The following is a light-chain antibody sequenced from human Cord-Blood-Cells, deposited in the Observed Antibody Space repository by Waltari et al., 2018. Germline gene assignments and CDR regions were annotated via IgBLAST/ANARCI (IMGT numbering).Light chain of an antibody. J-gene: IGLJ3*02. CDR1: SIDVGGYNL. Sequence: QSALTQPASVSGSPGQSITTPCTGTSIDVGGYNLVPWYQQHPGKAPKLMIYEGSKRPSGVSNRFSGSKSGNTASLTISGLQAEDEADYYCCSYAGSSTWVFGGGTKLTVL. V-gene: IGLV2-23*01. CDR2: EGS. CDR3: CSYAGSSTWV.